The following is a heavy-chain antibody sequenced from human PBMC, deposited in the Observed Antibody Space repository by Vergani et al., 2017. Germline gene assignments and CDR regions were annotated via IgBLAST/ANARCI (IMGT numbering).Heavy chain of an antibody. Sequence: QVQLQESGPGLVKPSETLSLTCTVSGGSLSSYYWSWIRQPAGKGLEWIGRIYTSGSTNYNPPLKSRVTMSVDTSKNQLSLKLSSVTAADTAVYYCARVKGDTVTTSGYYMDVWGKGTTVTVSS. V-gene: IGHV4-4*07. CDR3: ARVKGDTVTTSGYYMDV. CDR1: GGSLSSYY. D-gene: IGHD4-17*01. CDR2: IYTSGST. J-gene: IGHJ6*03.